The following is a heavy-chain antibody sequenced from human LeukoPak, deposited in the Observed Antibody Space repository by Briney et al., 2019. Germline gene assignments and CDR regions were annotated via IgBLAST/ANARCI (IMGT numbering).Heavy chain of an antibody. CDR3: ARVGIVVVPAAMRGAFDI. V-gene: IGHV3-21*01. CDR1: GFTFSSYS. Sequence: PGGSLRLSCAASGFTFSSYSMNWVRQAPGKGLEWVSSISSSSSYIYYADSVKGRFTISRDNAKSSLYLQMNSLRAEDTAVYYCARVGIVVVPAAMRGAFDIWGQGTMVTVSS. CDR2: ISSSSSYI. J-gene: IGHJ3*02. D-gene: IGHD2-2*01.